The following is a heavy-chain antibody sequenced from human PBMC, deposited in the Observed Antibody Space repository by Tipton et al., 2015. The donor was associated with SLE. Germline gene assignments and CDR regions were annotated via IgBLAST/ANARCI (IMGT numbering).Heavy chain of an antibody. V-gene: IGHV3-23*01. Sequence: SLRLSCAASGFTFSTYAMTWVRQAPGKGLEWVSAISGSGGSTYYADSVKGRFTISRDNSKNTLYLQMNSLRAEDTAVYYCAKDRGTVTKNYYYMDVWGKVTTVTVS. CDR3: AKDRGTVTKNYYYMDV. D-gene: IGHD4-17*01. CDR2: ISGSGGST. J-gene: IGHJ6*03. CDR1: GFTFSTYA.